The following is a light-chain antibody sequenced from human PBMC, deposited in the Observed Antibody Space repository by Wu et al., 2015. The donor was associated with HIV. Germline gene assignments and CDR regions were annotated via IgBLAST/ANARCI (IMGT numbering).Light chain of an antibody. J-gene: IGKJ5*01. CDR3: QQYYDWPIT. V-gene: IGKV3-15*01. CDR2: GAS. Sequence: DIVMTQSPVTSSVSLGKRATLSCWASQSISTRLAWYQQKPGQAPRLLIYGASTRATNVPARFSGSGSGTDFTLTISSLQPEDFAVYYCQQYYDWPITFGQGTRLDIK. CDR1: QSISTR.